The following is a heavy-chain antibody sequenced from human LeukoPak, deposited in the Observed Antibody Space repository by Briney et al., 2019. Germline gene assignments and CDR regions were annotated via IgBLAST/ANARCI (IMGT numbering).Heavy chain of an antibody. CDR2: IKQDGSEK. Sequence: QTGGSLRLSCAASGFTFSNYWMTWVRQAPGKGLEWVANIKQDGSEKYYVDSVKGRFTISRDNAKNSLYLQMNSLRAEDTAVYYCARELGDPYSSSSLGWFDPWGQGTLVTVSS. J-gene: IGHJ5*02. V-gene: IGHV3-7*01. CDR1: GFTFSNYW. CDR3: ARELGDPYSSSSLGWFDP. D-gene: IGHD6-6*01.